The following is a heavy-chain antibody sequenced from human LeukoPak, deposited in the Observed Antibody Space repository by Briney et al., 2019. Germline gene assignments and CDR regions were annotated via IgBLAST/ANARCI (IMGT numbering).Heavy chain of an antibody. J-gene: IGHJ5*02. Sequence: SETLSLTCAVSGGTLSSSNWWSWVRQPPGKGLEWIGEIYHSGSTNYNPSLKSRVTISVHKSKNQFSLKLSSVTAGDTAVYYCARGGSRRPLRFDPWGQGTLVTVSS. V-gene: IGHV4-4*02. CDR1: GGTLSSSNW. D-gene: IGHD2-15*01. CDR3: ARGGSRRPLRFDP. CDR2: IYHSGST.